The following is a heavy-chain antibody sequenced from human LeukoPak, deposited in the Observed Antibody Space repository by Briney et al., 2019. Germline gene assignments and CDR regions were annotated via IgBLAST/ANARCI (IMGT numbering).Heavy chain of an antibody. D-gene: IGHD5-18*01. J-gene: IGHJ4*02. CDR3: ARDTAFDY. V-gene: IGHV3-21*01. Sequence: PGGSLRLSCAASGFTYSSYAMNWVLQAPGKGLEWVSSISSSSSYIYYADSVKGRFTISRDNAKNSLYLQMNSLRAEDTAVYYCARDTAFDYWGQGTLVTVSS. CDR1: GFTYSSYA. CDR2: ISSSSSYI.